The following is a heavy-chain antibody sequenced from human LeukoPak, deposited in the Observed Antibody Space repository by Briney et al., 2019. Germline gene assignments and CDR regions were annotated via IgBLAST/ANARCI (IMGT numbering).Heavy chain of an antibody. CDR2: IKQDGSEK. CDR3: ARTGGVVVPADIDY. CDR1: GFTFSSYW. Sequence: GGSLRLSCAASGFTFSSYWMSWVRQASGKGLEWVANIKQDGSEKYYVDSVKGRFTISRDNAKNSLYLQMNSLRAEDTAVYYCARTGGVVVPADIDYWGQGTLVTVSS. J-gene: IGHJ4*02. V-gene: IGHV3-7*01. D-gene: IGHD2-2*01.